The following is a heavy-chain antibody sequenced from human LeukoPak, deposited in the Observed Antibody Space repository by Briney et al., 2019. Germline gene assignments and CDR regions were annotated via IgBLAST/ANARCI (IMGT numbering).Heavy chain of an antibody. CDR3: AVVYYYYYYMDV. V-gene: IGHV1-69*05. Sequence: SVKVSCKASGGTFSGYAINWVRQAPGQGLEWMGGIIPISDTTDYAQNFQGRVTLTTDELTNTAYMELSSLRSEDTAIYYCAVVYYYYYYMDVWGKGTTVTVSS. CDR2: IIPISDTT. J-gene: IGHJ6*03. CDR1: GGTFSGYA.